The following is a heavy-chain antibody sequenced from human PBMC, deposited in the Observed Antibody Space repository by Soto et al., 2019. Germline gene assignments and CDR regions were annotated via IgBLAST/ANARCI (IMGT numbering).Heavy chain of an antibody. V-gene: IGHV3-74*01. CDR3: ARESGDWPLNWFDP. Sequence: GGSLRLSCAASGFNFSNHWMHWVRQRPGEGLVWVSRITSDGKSKAYAESVKGRFAISRDNTKNTLYLQMNGLTAEDTAVYYCARESGDWPLNWFDPWGLGTLVTVSS. CDR1: GFNFSNHW. D-gene: IGHD2-21*02. CDR2: ITSDGKSK. J-gene: IGHJ5*02.